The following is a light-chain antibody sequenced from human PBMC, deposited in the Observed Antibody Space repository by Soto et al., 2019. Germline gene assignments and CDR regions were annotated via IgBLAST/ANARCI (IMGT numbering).Light chain of an antibody. CDR1: QSVSDN. V-gene: IGKV3-15*01. J-gene: IGKJ2*01. CDR3: QQSNNWPYT. Sequence: EIVMTQSPATLSVSPGERATLSCRASQSVSDNLAWYQQKPGQAPRLLIYGASTRATGIPARFSGSGSGTEFTVTISSLQSEDSSVYYCQQSNNWPYTFGQGTKVDI. CDR2: GAS.